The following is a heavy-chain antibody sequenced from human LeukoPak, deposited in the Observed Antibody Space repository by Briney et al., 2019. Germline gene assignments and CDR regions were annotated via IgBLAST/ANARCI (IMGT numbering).Heavy chain of an antibody. V-gene: IGHV3-30*02. J-gene: IGHJ4*02. Sequence: GGSLRLSCAASGFTFSSYGMHWVRQAPGKGLEWVAFIRYDGSNKYYADSVKGRFTISRDNSKNTLYLQMNSLRTEDTTVYYCAKDQGLSGYFGLVDFWGQGTLVTVSS. CDR3: AKDQGLSGYFGLVDF. D-gene: IGHD3-22*01. CDR1: GFTFSSYG. CDR2: IRYDGSNK.